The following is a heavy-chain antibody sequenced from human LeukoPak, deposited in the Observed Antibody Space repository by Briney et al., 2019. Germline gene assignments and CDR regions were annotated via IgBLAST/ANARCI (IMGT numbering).Heavy chain of an antibody. CDR2: INPSGGST. CDR3: ARESCSGGSCSINWFDP. CDR1: GYTFTSYY. D-gene: IGHD2-15*01. V-gene: IGHV1-46*01. J-gene: IGHJ5*02. Sequence: ASVKVSCKASGYTFTSYYMHWVRQAPGQGLEWMGIINPSGGSTSYAQKFQGRVTMTRDTSTSTVYMELSSLGSEDTAVYYCARESCSGGSCSINWFDPWGQGTLVTVSS.